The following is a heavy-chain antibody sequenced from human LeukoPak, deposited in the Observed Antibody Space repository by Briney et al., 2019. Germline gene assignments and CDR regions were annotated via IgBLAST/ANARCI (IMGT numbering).Heavy chain of an antibody. V-gene: IGHV4-39*01. D-gene: IGHD5-12*01. CDR3: ARRGYSGYDQGYYFDY. J-gene: IGHJ4*02. CDR1: GGSISSSSYY. CDR2: IYYSGST. Sequence: SETLSLTCTVSGGSISSSSYYWGWIRQPPGKGLEWIGSIYYSGSTYYNPSLKSRVTISVDMSKNQFSLKLSSVTAADTAVYYCARRGYSGYDQGYYFDYWGQGTLVTVSS.